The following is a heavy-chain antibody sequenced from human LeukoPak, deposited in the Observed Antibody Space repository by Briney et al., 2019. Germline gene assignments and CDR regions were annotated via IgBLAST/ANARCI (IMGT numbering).Heavy chain of an antibody. CDR2: IIPIFGTA. J-gene: IGHJ4*02. D-gene: IGHD2-2*01. Sequence: ASVKVSCKASGGTFSSYAISWVRQAPGQGLEWMGGIIPIFGTANYAQKFQGGVTITADESTSTAYMELSSLRSEDTAVYYCARDLRYCSSTSCYYYFDYWGQGTLVTVSS. CDR3: ARDLRYCSSTSCYYYFDY. CDR1: GGTFSSYA. V-gene: IGHV1-69*13.